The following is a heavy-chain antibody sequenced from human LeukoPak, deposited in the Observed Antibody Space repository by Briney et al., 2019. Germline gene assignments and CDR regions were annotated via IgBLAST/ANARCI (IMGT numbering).Heavy chain of an antibody. Sequence: GGSLRLSCAASGFPISSYSMHWVRQAPGNGLEWVAVISNDGSHKYYADSVKGRFIISRDNSKNTLSLQMNTLRPDDTAAFYCARDPNRLADYGGDYFDHWGQGTLVTVSS. J-gene: IGHJ4*02. D-gene: IGHD4-23*01. CDR2: ISNDGSHK. V-gene: IGHV3-30*04. CDR1: GFPISSYS. CDR3: ARDPNRLADYGGDYFDH.